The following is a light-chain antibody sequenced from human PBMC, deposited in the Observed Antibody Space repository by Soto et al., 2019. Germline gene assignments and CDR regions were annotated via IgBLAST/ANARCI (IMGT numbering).Light chain of an antibody. V-gene: IGKV3-20*01. CDR3: QQYGNSILIP. Sequence: SPSPVCVSLSKRDSPTLSGRDSQSVSTSFLAWYQQKPGQAPRLLIYGAFSRATGIPDRFSGSGSGTDFTLTISRLEPEDFAVYYCQQYGNSILIPFCQGT. CDR2: GAF. J-gene: IGKJ5*01. CDR1: QSVSTSF.